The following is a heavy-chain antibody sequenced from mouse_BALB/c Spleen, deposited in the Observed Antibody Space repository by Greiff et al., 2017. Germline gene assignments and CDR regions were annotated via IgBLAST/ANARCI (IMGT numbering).Heavy chain of an antibody. CDR2: IYPGSGST. Sequence: QVQLKESGPELVKPGASVKMSCKASGYTFTDYVISWVKQRTGQGLEWIGEIYPGSGSTYYNEKFNGMATLTADTSSNTAYMQLSSLTSEDSAVYFCARYRYDVYAMDYWGQGTSVTVSS. D-gene: IGHD2-14*01. CDR1: GYTFTDYV. J-gene: IGHJ4*01. CDR3: ARYRYDVYAMDY. V-gene: IGHV1-77*01.